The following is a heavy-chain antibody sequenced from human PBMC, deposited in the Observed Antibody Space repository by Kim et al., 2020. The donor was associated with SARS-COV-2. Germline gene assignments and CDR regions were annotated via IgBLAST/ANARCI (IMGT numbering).Heavy chain of an antibody. CDR3: TRVWDGYNLGHYYYYYGMEV. CDR1: GFTFGDYA. CDR2: IRSKAYGGTT. J-gene: IGHJ6*02. V-gene: IGHV3-49*03. D-gene: IGHD5-12*01. Sequence: GGSLRLSCTASGFTFGDYAMSWFRQAPGKGLEWVGFIRSKAYGGTTEYAASVKGRFTISRDDSKSIAYLQMNSLKTEDTAVDYCTRVWDGYNLGHYYYYYGMEVWGQGTTVTVSS.